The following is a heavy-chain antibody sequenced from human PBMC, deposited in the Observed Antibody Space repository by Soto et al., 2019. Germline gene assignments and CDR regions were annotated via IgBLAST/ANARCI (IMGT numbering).Heavy chain of an antibody. Sequence: SETLSLTCTVSGGSISSYYWSWIRQPPGKGLEWIGYIYYSGSTNYNPSLKSRVTISVDTSKNQFSLKLSSVTAADTAVYYCARKNGGAMGAFNIWGQGKRVTFS. V-gene: IGHV4-59*01. D-gene: IGHD3-16*01. CDR2: IYYSGST. J-gene: IGHJ3*02. CDR1: GGSISSYY. CDR3: ARKNGGAMGAFNI.